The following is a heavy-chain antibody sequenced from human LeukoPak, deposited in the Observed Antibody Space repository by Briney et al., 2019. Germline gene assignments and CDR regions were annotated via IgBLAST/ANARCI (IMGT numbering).Heavy chain of an antibody. CDR1: GFTFSSYS. J-gene: IGHJ4*02. Sequence: GGSLRLSCAASGFTFSSYSMSWVRQAPGKWLEWVSAISGSGGSTYYADSVKGRFTISRDNSKNTLYLQMNSLRAEDTAVYYCAEEYHYGSGSYYDLWGQGTLVTVSS. CDR2: ISGSGGST. D-gene: IGHD3-10*01. V-gene: IGHV3-23*01. CDR3: AEEYHYGSGSYYDL.